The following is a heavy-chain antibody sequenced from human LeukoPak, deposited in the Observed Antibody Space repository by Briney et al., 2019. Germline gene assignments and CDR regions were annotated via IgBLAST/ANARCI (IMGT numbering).Heavy chain of an antibody. Sequence: PSETLSLTCTVSGGSISSGGYSWSWIRQPPGKGLEWIGYIYHSGSTYYNPSLKSRVTISVDRSKNQFSLKLSSVTAADTAVYYCARVSGGGNPHFDYWGQGTLVTVSS. CDR1: GGSISSGGYS. V-gene: IGHV4-30-2*01. J-gene: IGHJ4*02. D-gene: IGHD4-23*01. CDR2: IYHSGST. CDR3: ARVSGGGNPHFDY.